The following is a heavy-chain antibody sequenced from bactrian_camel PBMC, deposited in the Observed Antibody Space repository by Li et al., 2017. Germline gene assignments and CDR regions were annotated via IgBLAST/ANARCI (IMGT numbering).Heavy chain of an antibody. Sequence: HVQLVESGGDSVQAGGSLRLSCTASGLTFGSHCMGWFRQAPGKGREGLAAIDNDGHTRYADSVKDRFAISQDDTKNTLYLQMNSLKPEDTAMYYCAADPGRCVHNFYDANRLAYKGQGTQVTVS. CDR2: IDNDGHT. D-gene: IGHD1*01. J-gene: IGHJ4*01. V-gene: IGHV3S55*01. CDR1: GLTFGSHC.